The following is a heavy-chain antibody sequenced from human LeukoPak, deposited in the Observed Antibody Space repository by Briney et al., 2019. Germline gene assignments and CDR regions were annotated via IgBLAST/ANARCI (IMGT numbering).Heavy chain of an antibody. CDR3: ARGSTSMIVVVISV. J-gene: IGHJ4*02. V-gene: IGHV3-30-3*01. D-gene: IGHD3-22*01. CDR1: XXTFSSXX. Sequence: ASXXTFSSXXMXWGRQXXXXXLEWVAVISYDGSNKYYADSVKGRFTISRDNSKNTLYLQMNSLRAEDTAVYYCARGSTSMIVVVISVWGQGTLVTVSS. CDR2: ISYDGSNK.